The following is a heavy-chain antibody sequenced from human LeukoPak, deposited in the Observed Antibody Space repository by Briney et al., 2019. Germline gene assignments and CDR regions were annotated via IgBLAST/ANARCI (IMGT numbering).Heavy chain of an antibody. CDR2: INPNSGGT. J-gene: IGHJ4*02. D-gene: IGHD3-3*01. CDR3: AREFYGVAGVDY. Sequence: ASVKVSRKASGYTFTGYYMHWVRQAPGQGLEWMGWINPNSGGTNYAQKFQGRVTMTRDTSISTAYMELSRLRSDDTAVYYCAREFYGVAGVDYWGQGTLVTVSS. CDR1: GYTFTGYY. V-gene: IGHV1-2*02.